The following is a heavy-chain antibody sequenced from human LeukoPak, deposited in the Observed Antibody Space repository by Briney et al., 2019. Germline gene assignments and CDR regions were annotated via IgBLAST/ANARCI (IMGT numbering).Heavy chain of an antibody. CDR1: GFTFTGYY. CDR3: ARDSYGGNWSLGY. Sequence: APMKLSCKASGFTFTGYYIHWVRQAPGQGLEWMGWVNPNSGGTNYAQMFQGRVTMTRDTSINTAYMELSGLRSDDTAVYYCARDSYGGNWSLGYWGQGTLVTVSS. J-gene: IGHJ4*02. D-gene: IGHD4-23*01. V-gene: IGHV1-2*02. CDR2: VNPNSGGT.